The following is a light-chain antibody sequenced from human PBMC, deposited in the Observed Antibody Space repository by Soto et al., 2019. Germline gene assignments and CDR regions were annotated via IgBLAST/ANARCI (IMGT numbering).Light chain of an antibody. CDR2: GAS. CDR3: QQYNNWPLT. Sequence: EIVMTQSPATLSVSPGERATLSCRASQSVSSNLAWYLQKPGQAPRLLMYGASTRATGIPARFSGSGSGTEFTLTISSLQSEDFAVYYCQQYNNWPLTFGGGNKVEIK. CDR1: QSVSSN. V-gene: IGKV3-15*01. J-gene: IGKJ4*01.